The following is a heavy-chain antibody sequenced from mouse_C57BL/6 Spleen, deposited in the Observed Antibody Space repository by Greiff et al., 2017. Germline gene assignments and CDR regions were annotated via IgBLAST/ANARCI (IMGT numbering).Heavy chain of an antibody. D-gene: IGHD2-5*01. J-gene: IGHJ1*03. CDR2: ISGGGGNT. CDR3: ATQYSNYVYFDV. V-gene: IGHV5-9*01. CDR1: GFTFSSYT. Sequence: EVKLMESGGGLVKPGGSLKLSCAASGFTFSSYTMSWVRQTPEKRLEWVATISGGGGNTYSPDSVKGRFTISRDNAQKTLYLQMSGLRSEDTALYYCATQYSNYVYFDVWGTGGTVTASA.